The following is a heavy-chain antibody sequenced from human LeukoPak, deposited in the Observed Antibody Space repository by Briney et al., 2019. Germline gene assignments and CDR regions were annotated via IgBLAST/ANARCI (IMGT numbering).Heavy chain of an antibody. J-gene: IGHJ5*02. CDR2: IYYSGST. Sequence: SETLSLTCTVSSGSISSYYWSWIRQPPGKGLEWIGYIYYSGSTNYNPSLKSRVTISVDTSKNQFSLKLSSVTAADTAVYYCARVSTAAVSFDPWGQGTLVTVSS. D-gene: IGHD6-13*01. CDR1: SGSISSYY. CDR3: ARVSTAAVSFDP. V-gene: IGHV4-59*01.